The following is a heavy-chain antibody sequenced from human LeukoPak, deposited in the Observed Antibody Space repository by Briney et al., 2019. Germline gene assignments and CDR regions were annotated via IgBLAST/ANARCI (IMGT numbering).Heavy chain of an antibody. D-gene: IGHD2-2*01. CDR1: GFTFSNYW. CDR3: VRDIVILPATMEGHDAFDI. Sequence: GGSLRLSCEGSGFTFSNYWMGWVRQAPGKGLQWVANIKTDGSEKYYVDSVKGRFTISRDNAKNSLYLQMNSLRAEDTAVYYCVRDIVILPATMEGHDAFDIWGQGTMVTVSS. J-gene: IGHJ3*02. V-gene: IGHV3-7*01. CDR2: IKTDGSEK.